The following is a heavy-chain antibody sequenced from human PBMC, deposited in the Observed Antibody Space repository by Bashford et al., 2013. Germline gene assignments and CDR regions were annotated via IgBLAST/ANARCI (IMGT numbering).Heavy chain of an antibody. CDR2: IKSKTDGGTT. Sequence: VRQAPGKGLEWVGRIKSKTDGGTTDYAAPVKGRFTISRDDSKNTLYLQMNSLKTEDTAVYYCTTEKYQLRRKYNWFDPWGQGTLVTVSS. CDR3: TTEKYQLRRKYNWFDP. D-gene: IGHD2-2*01. J-gene: IGHJ5*02. V-gene: IGHV3-15*01.